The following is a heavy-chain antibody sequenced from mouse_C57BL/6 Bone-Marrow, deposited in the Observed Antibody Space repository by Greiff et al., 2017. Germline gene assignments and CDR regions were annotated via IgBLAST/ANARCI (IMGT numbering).Heavy chain of an antibody. D-gene: IGHD1-1*01. V-gene: IGHV10-1*01. Sequence: EVKLVESGGGLVQPGGSLKLSCAASGFSFNTYAMNWVRQAPGKGLEWVARIRSKSNNYATYYADSVKDRFTISRDDSQSMLYLQMNNLKTEDIDMYYCVRDYGSSYYAMDYWGQGTSVTVSS. J-gene: IGHJ4*01. CDR3: VRDYGSSYYAMDY. CDR1: GFSFNTYA. CDR2: IRSKSNNYAT.